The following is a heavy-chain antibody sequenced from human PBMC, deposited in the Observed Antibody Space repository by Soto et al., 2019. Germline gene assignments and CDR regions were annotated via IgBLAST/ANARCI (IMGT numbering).Heavy chain of an antibody. CDR2: IKQDGSEK. V-gene: IGHV3-7*01. J-gene: IGHJ3*02. Sequence: GGSLRLSCAASGFTFSSYWMSWVRQAPGKGLEWVANIKQDGSEKYYVDSVKGRFTISRDNAKNSLYLQMNSLRAEDTAVYYCARPVLPNAGGWNFGIAFDIWGRGIMVTVS. CDR3: ARPVLPNAGGWNFGIAFDI. D-gene: IGHD6-19*01. CDR1: GFTFSSYW.